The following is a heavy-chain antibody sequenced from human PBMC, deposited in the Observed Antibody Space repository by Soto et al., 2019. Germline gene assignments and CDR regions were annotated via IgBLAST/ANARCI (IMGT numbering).Heavy chain of an antibody. V-gene: IGHV1-24*01. CDR1: GYSLTELS. Sequence: QVQLVQSGAEVKKPGASVKVSCKVSGYSLTELSMHWVRQAPGKGLEWMGGFDPEDGETIYAQKFQGRVTMTEDTSTKTANRELRILRSKDTAVYYGATENYSGNWPFDYGAQGPLVTVSS. CDR2: FDPEDGET. J-gene: IGHJ4*02. CDR3: ATENYSGNWPFDY. D-gene: IGHD6-13*01.